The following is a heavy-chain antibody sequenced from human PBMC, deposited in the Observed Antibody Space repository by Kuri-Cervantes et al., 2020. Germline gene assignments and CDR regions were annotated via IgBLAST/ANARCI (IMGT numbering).Heavy chain of an antibody. D-gene: IGHD3-22*01. J-gene: IGHJ3*02. CDR1: GGTFSSYA. CDR3: AREQGRGRITMIRQDAFDI. CDR2: IIPIFGTA. Sequence: SVKVSCKASGGTFSSYAISWVRQAPGQGLEWMGGIIPIFGTANYAQKFQGRVTITTDESTSTAYMELSSLRSEDTAVYYCAREQGRGRITMIRQDAFDIWGQGTMVTVSS. V-gene: IGHV1-69*05.